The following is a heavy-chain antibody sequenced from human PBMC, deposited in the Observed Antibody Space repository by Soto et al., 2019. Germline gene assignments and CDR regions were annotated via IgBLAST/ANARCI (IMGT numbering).Heavy chain of an antibody. CDR1: GGSISSYY. J-gene: IGHJ6*03. V-gene: IGHV4-59*01. CDR3: ARGSRYCTNGVCSHYYYMDV. CDR2: IYYSGST. D-gene: IGHD2-8*01. Sequence: SETLSLTCTVSGGSISSYYWSWIRQPPGKGLEWIGYIYYSGSTNYNPSLKSRVTISVDTSKNQFSLKLSSVTAADTAVYYCARGSRYCTNGVCSHYYYMDVWGKGTTVTVSS.